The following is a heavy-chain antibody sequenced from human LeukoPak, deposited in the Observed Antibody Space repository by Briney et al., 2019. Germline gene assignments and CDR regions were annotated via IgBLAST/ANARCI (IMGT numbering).Heavy chain of an antibody. CDR3: ARVSHSSSSDFDY. CDR2: IYYSGST. D-gene: IGHD6-13*01. CDR1: GGSISSSSYY. J-gene: IGHJ4*02. V-gene: IGHV4-39*07. Sequence: SETLSLTCTISGGSISSSSYYWGWIRQPPGKGLEWIGSIYYSGSTYYNPSLKSRVTISVDTSKNQFSLKLSSVTAADTAVYYCARVSHSSSSDFDYWGQGTLVTVSS.